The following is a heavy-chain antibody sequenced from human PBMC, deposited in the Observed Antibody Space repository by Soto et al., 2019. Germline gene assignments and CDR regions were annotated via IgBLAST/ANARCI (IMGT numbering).Heavy chain of an antibody. CDR1: GFPFFSYE. Sequence: GGSLRLSCVASGFPFFSYEMNWVRQAPGKGLEWVSYISTSGTPIYYADSVKGRFTISRDNAKNSLYLQMNNLRAEDTAIYYCARDTIAIYGDYIDYWGQGALVTVSS. J-gene: IGHJ4*02. D-gene: IGHD3-10*01. V-gene: IGHV3-48*03. CDR3: ARDTIAIYGDYIDY. CDR2: ISTSGTPI.